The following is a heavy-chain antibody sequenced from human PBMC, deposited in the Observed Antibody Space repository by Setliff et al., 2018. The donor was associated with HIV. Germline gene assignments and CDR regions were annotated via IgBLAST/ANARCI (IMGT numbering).Heavy chain of an antibody. CDR3: ARSQRLLGVQPPYWYFDL. D-gene: IGHD3-16*01. CDR1: GGSFSDSY. J-gene: IGHJ2*01. Sequence: PSETLSLTCGVYGGSFSDSYYTWIRQPPGKGLEWIGQISHSGTTTYNSSLKSRVTMSVDPSTNQFSLTLTSMTAPDTAVYYCARSQRLLGVQPPYWYFDLWGRGTPVTVSS. CDR2: ISHSGTT. V-gene: IGHV4-34*01.